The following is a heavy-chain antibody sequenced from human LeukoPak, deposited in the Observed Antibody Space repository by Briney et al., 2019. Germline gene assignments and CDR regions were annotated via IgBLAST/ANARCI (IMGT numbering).Heavy chain of an antibody. CDR1: GGSFSGYY. J-gene: IGHJ4*02. D-gene: IGHD6-13*01. Sequence: SETLSLTCAVYGGSFSGYYWSWIRQPPGKGLEWIGEINHSGSTNYNPSLKSRVTISVDTSKNQFSLKLSSVTAADTAVYYCATSVKQQLTTWGQGTLVTVSS. CDR3: ATSVKQQLTT. V-gene: IGHV4-34*01. CDR2: INHSGST.